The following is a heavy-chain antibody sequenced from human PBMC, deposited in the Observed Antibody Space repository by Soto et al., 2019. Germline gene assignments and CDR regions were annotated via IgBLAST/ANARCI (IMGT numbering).Heavy chain of an antibody. V-gene: IGHV4-4*02. Sequence: SETLSLTCAVSGGSLSSSNWWSWVRQPPGKGLEWIGEIYHSGSTNYNPSLKSRVTISVDKSKNQFSLKLSSVTAADTAVYYCARVGYGSIIRLSVVITRDYNDSRAQGTLVPVSA. J-gene: IGHJ5*01. CDR3: ARVGYGSIIRLSVVITRDYNDS. CDR1: GGSLSSSNW. D-gene: IGHD3-22*01. CDR2: IYHSGST.